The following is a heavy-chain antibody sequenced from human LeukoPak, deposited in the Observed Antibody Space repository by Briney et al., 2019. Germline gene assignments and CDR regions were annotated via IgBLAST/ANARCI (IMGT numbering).Heavy chain of an antibody. J-gene: IGHJ4*02. D-gene: IGHD6-19*01. CDR2: ITVSGSTK. CDR3: ARGDGSSGWYLDY. V-gene: IGHV3-48*03. CDR1: GFTFSSFE. Sequence: GGSLRLSCAVSGFTFSSFEMNWVRRAPGKGLEWVSYITVSGSTKYYADSVKGRFTISRDNAKNSLYLQMNSLRAEDTAVYYCARGDGSSGWYLDYWGQGTLVTVSS.